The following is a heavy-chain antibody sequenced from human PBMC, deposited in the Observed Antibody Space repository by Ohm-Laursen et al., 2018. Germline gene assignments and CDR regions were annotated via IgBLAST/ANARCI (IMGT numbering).Heavy chain of an antibody. CDR2: NSRSGSGT. CDR1: GFTFSNYA. J-gene: IGHJ6*02. V-gene: IGHV3-23*01. Sequence: GSLRLSCAASGFTFSNYAMNWVRQAPGKGLEWVSANSRSGSGTYYADSVKGRFTISRDNSKNTLYLQMNSLRAEDTAIYYCAKNHEEYYYYAMDVWGQGTTVAVSS. D-gene: IGHD1-14*01. CDR3: AKNHEEYYYYAMDV.